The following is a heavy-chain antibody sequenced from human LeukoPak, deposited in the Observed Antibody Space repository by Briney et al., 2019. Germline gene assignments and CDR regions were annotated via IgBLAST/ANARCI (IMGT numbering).Heavy chain of an antibody. J-gene: IGHJ4*02. D-gene: IGHD6-19*01. CDR1: GFTFSSYA. CDR2: ISGSGGST. Sequence: GGSLTLSCAASGFTFSSYAMSWVRQAPGKGLEWVSAISGSGGSTYYADSVKGRFTISRDNSKNTLYLQMNSLRAEDTAVYYCAKGGSSSWDYFDYWGQGTLVTVSS. CDR3: AKGGSSSWDYFDY. V-gene: IGHV3-23*01.